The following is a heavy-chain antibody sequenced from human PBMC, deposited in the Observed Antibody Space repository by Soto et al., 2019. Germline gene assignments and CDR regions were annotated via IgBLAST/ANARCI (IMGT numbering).Heavy chain of an antibody. J-gene: IGHJ6*02. CDR3: AAGGYASGSVRSAPARVDGMDV. CDR2: ISAYNDNT. CDR1: GYTFTNYG. V-gene: IGHV1-18*01. Sequence: QIQLVQSGAEVKKAGASVKVSCKASGYTFTNYGISWVRQALGQGLEWMGWISAYNDNTNYAQKFQGRVTLTTDTSTRPAAKELRTLTSGFTAFYYLAAGGYASGSVRSAPARVDGMDVWVQGTTVSVFS. D-gene: IGHD2-2*01.